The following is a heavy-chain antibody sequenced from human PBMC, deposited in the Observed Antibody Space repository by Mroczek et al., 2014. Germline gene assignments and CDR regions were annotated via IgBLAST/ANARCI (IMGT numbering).Heavy chain of an antibody. J-gene: IGHJ2*01. CDR1: GFTFSSYG. D-gene: IGHD2-21*01. Sequence: VQLVQSGGGLVQPGGSLRLSCAASGFTFSSYGMNWVRQAPGKGPEWVSGISGSGGKTYYADSVKGRFTISRDNSKNTLYLQMDSLRVEDTAVYYCAKSYDRWWSFTPVFDLWGRGTLVTVSS. V-gene: IGHV3-23*04. CDR2: ISGSGGKT. CDR3: AKSYDRWWSFTPVFDL.